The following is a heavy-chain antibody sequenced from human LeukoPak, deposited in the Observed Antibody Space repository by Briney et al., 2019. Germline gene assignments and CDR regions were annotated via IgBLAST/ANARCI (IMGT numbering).Heavy chain of an antibody. CDR1: GFIFSNYW. Sequence: PGGSLRLSCSASGFIFSNYWMTWVRQAPGKGLEWVANIKQDGSEKYYVDSVKGRFTISRDNAKKSLYLQMNSLRAEDTAVYFCARDMIILQSWGQGTLVPVSS. CDR2: IKQDGSEK. V-gene: IGHV3-7*04. D-gene: IGHD3-16*01. CDR3: ARDMIILQS. J-gene: IGHJ5*02.